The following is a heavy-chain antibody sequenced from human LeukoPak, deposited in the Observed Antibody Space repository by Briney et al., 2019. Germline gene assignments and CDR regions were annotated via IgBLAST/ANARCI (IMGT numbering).Heavy chain of an antibody. D-gene: IGHD3-10*01. CDR1: GFTFSTYS. V-gene: IGHV3-48*04. Sequence: PGGSLRLSCAASGFTFSTYSMNWVRQAPGKGLQWVSYISSSSTSIFYADSVKGRFTISRDNAKSSLYLQMNSLKADDTAVYYCASYYTSGSYYNRYWGQGTLVTVSS. CDR2: ISSSSTSI. J-gene: IGHJ4*02. CDR3: ASYYTSGSYYNRY.